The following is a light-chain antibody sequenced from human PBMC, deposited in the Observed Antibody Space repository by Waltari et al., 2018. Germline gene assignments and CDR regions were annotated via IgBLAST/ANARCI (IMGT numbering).Light chain of an antibody. Sequence: EIVMTQSTATLSVSPGERATLSCRASQSVSSNLAGYQQKRGQAPRLLIYGASTSATGIPARFSGSGSGTEFTLTISSMQSEDFAVYYCQQYNNWPLTVGGGTKVEIK. CDR3: QQYNNWPLT. J-gene: IGKJ4*01. V-gene: IGKV3-15*01. CDR2: GAS. CDR1: QSVSSN.